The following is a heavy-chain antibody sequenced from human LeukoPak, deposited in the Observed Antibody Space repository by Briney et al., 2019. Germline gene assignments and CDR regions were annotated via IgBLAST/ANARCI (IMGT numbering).Heavy chain of an antibody. D-gene: IGHD6-19*01. CDR1: GFTLSAYE. J-gene: IGHJ4*02. CDR2: ISSPSI. Sequence: GGSLRLSCAASGFTLSAYEMNWVRQAPGKGLEWVSYISSPSIHYADSVKGRSTISRDNAKNSLYLQMNSLRAEDTAVYYCASRRVAVPSSRAFDYWGQGTLVTVSS. CDR3: ASRRVAVPSSRAFDY. V-gene: IGHV3-48*03.